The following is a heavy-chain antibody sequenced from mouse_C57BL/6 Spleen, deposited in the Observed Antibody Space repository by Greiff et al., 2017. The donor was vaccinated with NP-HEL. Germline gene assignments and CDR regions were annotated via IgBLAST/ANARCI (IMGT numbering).Heavy chain of an antibody. CDR1: GYTFTDYY. CDR3: VREGAGDFDY. D-gene: IGHD3-3*01. CDR2: IGPGSGST. Sequence: QVQLQQSGAELVKPGASVKISCKASGYTFTDYYINWVKQRPGQGLEWIGKIGPGSGSTYSPLKFKGKATLTADKSSSTAYMQLSSLTSEDSAVYFCVREGAGDFDYWGQGTTLTVSS. J-gene: IGHJ2*01. V-gene: IGHV1-77*01.